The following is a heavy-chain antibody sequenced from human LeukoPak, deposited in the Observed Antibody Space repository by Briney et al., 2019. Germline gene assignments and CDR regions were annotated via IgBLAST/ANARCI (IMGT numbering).Heavy chain of an antibody. CDR2: VSTNDGNT. CDR1: GYTFTNYH. D-gene: IGHD3-22*01. CDR3: TRAPPGMTMMTDY. V-gene: IGHV1-18*01. Sequence: ASVKVSCKASGYTFTNYHIAWVRQAPGQGREWMGWVSTNDGNTVYAQRPQGRVTMTTDTSTSVAYMELRSLTSDDTAVYYCTRAPPGMTMMTDYWGQGTLVTVSS. J-gene: IGHJ4*02.